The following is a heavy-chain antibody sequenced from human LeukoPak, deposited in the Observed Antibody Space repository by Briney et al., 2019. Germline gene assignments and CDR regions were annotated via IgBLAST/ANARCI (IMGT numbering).Heavy chain of an antibody. CDR3: ARTEATGTGDY. D-gene: IGHD4-17*01. CDR1: GFTFSRYA. J-gene: IGHJ4*02. CDR2: ISVRGDTT. V-gene: IGHV3-23*01. Sequence: GGSLRLSCAASGFTFSRYAMSWVRQAPGKGLEWVSAISVRGDTTCYADSVKGRFTISRDNSKNTLYLQMNSLRAEDTAVYYCARTEATGTGDYWGQGTLVTVSS.